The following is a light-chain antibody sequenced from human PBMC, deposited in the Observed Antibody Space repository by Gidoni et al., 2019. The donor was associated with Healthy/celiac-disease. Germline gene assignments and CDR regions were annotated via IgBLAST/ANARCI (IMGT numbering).Light chain of an antibody. CDR1: SSTIGNNA. J-gene: IGLJ2*01. CDR3: AAWDDRLNGVV. Sequence: QSVLTQPPSVSEAPRQRVTISCSGSSSTIGNNAVNWYQQLPGKAPKLLIYYDDLLPSGVSDRFSGSKSGTSASLAISGLQSEDEADYYCAAWDDRLNGVVFGGGTKLTVL. CDR2: YDD. V-gene: IGLV1-36*01.